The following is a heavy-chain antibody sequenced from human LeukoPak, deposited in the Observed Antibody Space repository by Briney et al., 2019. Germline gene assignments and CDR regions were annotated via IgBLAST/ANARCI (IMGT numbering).Heavy chain of an antibody. CDR3: ARGGATYDFSLYGMDV. Sequence: ASVKVSGKASGYTFTSYYMHWVRQAPGQGLEWMGIINPSGGSTSYAQKLQGRVTMTRDTSTSTVYMELSSLRSEDTAVYYCARGGATYDFSLYGMDVWGQGTTVTVSS. D-gene: IGHD3-3*01. V-gene: IGHV1-46*01. J-gene: IGHJ6*02. CDR2: INPSGGST. CDR1: GYTFTSYY.